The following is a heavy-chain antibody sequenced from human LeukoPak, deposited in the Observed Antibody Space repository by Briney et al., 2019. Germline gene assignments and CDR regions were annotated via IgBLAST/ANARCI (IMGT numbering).Heavy chain of an antibody. Sequence: ASVKVSCKASGYTFTSYGISWVRQAPGQGLEWMGWISAYNGNTNYAQKLQGRVTMTTGTSTSTAYMELRSLRSDDTAVYCCARDLIAAAGQESDYWGQGTLVTVSS. CDR3: ARDLIAAAGQESDY. CDR1: GYTFTSYG. D-gene: IGHD6-13*01. V-gene: IGHV1-18*01. CDR2: ISAYNGNT. J-gene: IGHJ4*02.